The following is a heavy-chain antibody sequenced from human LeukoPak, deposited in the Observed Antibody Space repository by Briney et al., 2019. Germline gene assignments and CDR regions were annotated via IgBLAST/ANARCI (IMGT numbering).Heavy chain of an antibody. Sequence: SVKVSCKASGGTFSSYAISWVRQAPGQGLEWMGGIIPIFGTANYAQKFQGRATITADESTSTAYMELSSLRSEDTAVYYCARELYGSGRADAFDIWGQGTMVTVSS. D-gene: IGHD3-10*01. V-gene: IGHV1-69*13. CDR3: ARELYGSGRADAFDI. CDR2: IIPIFGTA. J-gene: IGHJ3*02. CDR1: GGTFSSYA.